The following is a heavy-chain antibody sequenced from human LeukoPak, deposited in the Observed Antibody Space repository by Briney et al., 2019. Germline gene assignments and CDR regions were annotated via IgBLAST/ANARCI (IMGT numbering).Heavy chain of an antibody. V-gene: IGHV3-53*01. CDR2: LYSGGST. CDR1: GFTVSSNY. CDR3: AKAFFSGSGGNHKHFDS. D-gene: IGHD3-10*01. Sequence: GGSLRLSCAASGFTVSSNYMSWVRQAPGKGLEWVSVLYSGGSTYYADSVKGRFTISRDDSKSTLFLQMNSLRAEDTAVYYCAKAFFSGSGGNHKHFDSWGQGTLVTVSS. J-gene: IGHJ4*02.